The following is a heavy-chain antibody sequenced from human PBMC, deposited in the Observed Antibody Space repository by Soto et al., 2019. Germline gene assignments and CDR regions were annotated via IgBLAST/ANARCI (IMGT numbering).Heavy chain of an antibody. J-gene: IGHJ4*02. V-gene: IGHV3-23*01. CDR2: ISGSGDNT. CDR1: GFTFSSYA. D-gene: IGHD6-13*01. CDR3: AKDSRAGRTYSTFDY. Sequence: EVQLLESGGGLVQPGGSLRLSCAASGFTFSSYAMSWVRQAPGKGLEWVSAISGSGDNTYYADSVQGRFTISRDNSKNTLYLQMNSLRAEDTAIYYCAKDSRAGRTYSTFDYWGQGTLVTVSS.